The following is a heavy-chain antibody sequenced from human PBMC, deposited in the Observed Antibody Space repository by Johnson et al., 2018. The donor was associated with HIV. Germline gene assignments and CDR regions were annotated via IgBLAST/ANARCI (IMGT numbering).Heavy chain of an antibody. D-gene: IGHD2-8*02. CDR2: ISYDGSNK. CDR3: AKEGRDCTGGVCYSLAFDI. Sequence: QVQLMESGGGVVQPGRSLRLSCAASGFTFSSYGMHWVRQAPGKGLEWVAVISYDGSNKYYAESVKDRFTISRDNSKNTLYLQMNSLRAEDTAVYYCAKEGRDCTGGVCYSLAFDIWGQGTMVTVSS. CDR1: GFTFSSYG. V-gene: IGHV3-30*18. J-gene: IGHJ3*02.